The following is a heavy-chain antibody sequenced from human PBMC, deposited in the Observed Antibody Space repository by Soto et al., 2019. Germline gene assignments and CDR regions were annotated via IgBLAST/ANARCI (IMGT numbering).Heavy chain of an antibody. CDR2: MRQDGREV. CDR1: GFTFSNYW. CDR3: ALLIVPEYYFDY. J-gene: IGHJ4*02. D-gene: IGHD2-2*01. Sequence: PGGSLRLSCAASGFTFSNYWMGWVRQPPGKGLEWVANMRQDGREVYYVDSVKGRFSISRDNAKNSLFLQMTNLRVEDTAVYYCALLIVPEYYFDYWGQGALVTVSS. V-gene: IGHV3-7*01.